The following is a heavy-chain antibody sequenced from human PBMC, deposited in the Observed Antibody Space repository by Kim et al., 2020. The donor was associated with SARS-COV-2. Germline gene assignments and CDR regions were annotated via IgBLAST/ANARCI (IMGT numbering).Heavy chain of an antibody. D-gene: IGHD3-3*01. CDR1: GYTFTGYY. V-gene: IGHV1-2*02. J-gene: IGHJ5*02. CDR2: INPNSGGT. CDR3: AGVLWHRGLRFGWFAP. Sequence: ASVKVSCKASGYTFTGYYMHWVRQAPGQGLEWMGWINPNSGGTNYAQKFQGRVTMTRDTSISTAYMELSRLRSDDTAVYYWAGVLWHRGLRFGWFAPWGQRTLVPVSS.